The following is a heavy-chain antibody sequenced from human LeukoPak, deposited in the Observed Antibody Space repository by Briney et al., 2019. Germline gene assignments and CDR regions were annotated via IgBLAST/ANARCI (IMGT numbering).Heavy chain of an antibody. CDR3: ARHATGSYSVPWLDP. J-gene: IGHJ5*02. Sequence: SETLSLTCAVYGGSFSGYYWSWIRQPPGKGLEWIGEINHSGSTNYNPSLKSRVTILRDTSKTQFSLRLSSVTAADTAVYYCARHATGSYSVPWLDPWGQGTLVTVSS. CDR2: INHSGST. D-gene: IGHD3-10*01. V-gene: IGHV4-34*01. CDR1: GGSFSGYY.